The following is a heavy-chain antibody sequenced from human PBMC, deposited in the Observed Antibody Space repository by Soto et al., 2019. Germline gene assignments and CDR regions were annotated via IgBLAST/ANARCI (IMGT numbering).Heavy chain of an antibody. CDR3: ARGRKSYYYDSSGYEKWFDP. V-gene: IGHV1-8*01. CDR1: GYPFTGYD. Sequence: ASVKVSCKASGYPFTGYDINWVRHATGQGREWMGWMNPNSGNTGYAQQFQGRVTMTRNTSISTAYMELSSLTSEDTAVYYCARGRKSYYYDSSGYEKWFDPWGQGTLVTVSS. CDR2: MNPNSGNT. J-gene: IGHJ5*02. D-gene: IGHD3-22*01.